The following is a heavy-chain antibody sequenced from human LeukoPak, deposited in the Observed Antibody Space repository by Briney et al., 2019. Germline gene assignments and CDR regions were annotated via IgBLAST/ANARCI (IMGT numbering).Heavy chain of an antibody. V-gene: IGHV4-31*03. D-gene: IGHD3-10*01. CDR1: GGSISSGGYY. J-gene: IGHJ5*02. CDR3: ARDMARGLTNWFDP. CDR2: IYYSGST. Sequence: SETLSLTCTVSGGSISSGGYYWSWIRQHPGKGLEWIGYIYYSGSTYYNPSLKSRVTISVDTSKNQFSLKLSPVTAADTAVNYCARDMARGLTNWFDPWGQGTLVTVSS.